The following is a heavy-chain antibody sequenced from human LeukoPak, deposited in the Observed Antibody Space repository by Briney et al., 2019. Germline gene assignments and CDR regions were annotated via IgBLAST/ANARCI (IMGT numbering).Heavy chain of an antibody. CDR2: ISGSGGST. D-gene: IGHD3-22*01. Sequence: PGGFLRLSCAASGFTFSSYAMSWVRQAPGKGLEWVSVISGSGGSTYYADSVKGRFTISRDNSKNTLYLQMNSLRVEDTAVYYCARAYYYDTSVTPGYWGQGTLVTVSS. V-gene: IGHV3-23*01. CDR1: GFTFSSYA. CDR3: ARAYYYDTSVTPGY. J-gene: IGHJ4*02.